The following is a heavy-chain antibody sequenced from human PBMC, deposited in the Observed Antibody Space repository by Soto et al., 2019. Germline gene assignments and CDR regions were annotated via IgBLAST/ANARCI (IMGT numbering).Heavy chain of an antibody. CDR3: TRDELRFVEKYYYYMDV. CDR2: IRSKTHGGTA. J-gene: IGHJ6*04. D-gene: IGHD3-3*01. CDR1: GFTFGDYA. Sequence: EVQLVESGGGLVQPGRSLRLSCTASGFTFGDYAMGWVRQAPGKGLEWVGFIRSKTHGGTAEYGASVKGRFTISRDDSSSITYLQSNSLNTEDTAVYYCTRDELRFVEKYYYYMDVWGKGTTITVSS. V-gene: IGHV3-49*04.